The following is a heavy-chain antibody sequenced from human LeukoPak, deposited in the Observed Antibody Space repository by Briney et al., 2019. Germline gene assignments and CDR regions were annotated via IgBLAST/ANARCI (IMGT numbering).Heavy chain of an antibody. CDR1: GGSISSYY. Sequence: SETLSLTCTVSGGSISSYYWSWIRQPPGKGLEWIGYIYYSGSTNYNPSLKSRVTISVDTSRNQFSLKLSSVTAADTAVYYCARDDGGYGFNDAFDIWGQGTMVTVSS. J-gene: IGHJ3*02. V-gene: IGHV4-59*01. CDR2: IYYSGST. CDR3: ARDDGGYGFNDAFDI. D-gene: IGHD5-24*01.